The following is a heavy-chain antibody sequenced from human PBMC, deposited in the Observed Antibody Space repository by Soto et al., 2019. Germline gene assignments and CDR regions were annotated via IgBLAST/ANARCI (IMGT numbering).Heavy chain of an antibody. CDR1: EFNFSDYA. CDR3: AKDWATPVAGRFLDS. CDR2: ISYEGSNK. J-gene: IGHJ4*02. D-gene: IGHD6-19*01. V-gene: IGHV3-30*18. Sequence: GGSLRLSCAASEFNFSDYAMHWVRQAPGKGLEWLAIISYEGSNKYSAGSVKGRFTISRDNSKNTLYLQMNSLRPEDTAVYYCAKDWATPVAGRFLDSWGQGTPVTVSS.